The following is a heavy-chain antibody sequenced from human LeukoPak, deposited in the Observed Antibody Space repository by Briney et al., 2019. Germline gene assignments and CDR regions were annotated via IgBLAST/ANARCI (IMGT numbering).Heavy chain of an antibody. CDR1: GFTFSNYA. Sequence: GGSLRLSCAASGFTFSNYAMSWVRQAPGKGLEWVSTITGSGTSTYYAGPAKGRFTISRDNSKNTLYLQMNSLRAEDTAVYYCASRPEGDYGVFDFWGQGTLVTVSS. CDR2: ITGSGTST. V-gene: IGHV3-23*05. CDR3: ASRPEGDYGVFDF. D-gene: IGHD4-17*01. J-gene: IGHJ4*02.